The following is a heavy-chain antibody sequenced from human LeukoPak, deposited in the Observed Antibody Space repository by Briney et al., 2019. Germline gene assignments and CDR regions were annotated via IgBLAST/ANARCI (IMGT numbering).Heavy chain of an antibody. V-gene: IGHV1-69*06. Sequence: SVKVSCKASGGTFSSYAISWVRQAPGQGLEWMGGIIPIFGTANYAQKFQGRVTITADKSTSTAYMELSSLRFEDTAVYYCASAYSSGLGEFDYWGQGTLVTVSS. J-gene: IGHJ4*02. CDR3: ASAYSSGLGEFDY. D-gene: IGHD6-19*01. CDR2: IIPIFGTA. CDR1: GGTFSSYA.